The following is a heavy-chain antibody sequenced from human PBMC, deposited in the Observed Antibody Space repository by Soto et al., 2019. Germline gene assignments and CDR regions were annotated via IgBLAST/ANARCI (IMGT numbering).Heavy chain of an antibody. D-gene: IGHD1-26*01. V-gene: IGHV4-34*01. J-gene: IGHJ5*02. CDR2: IKHSGST. CDR1: GWSFSGYY. CDR3: ARVVTNEGATRRAGVYNWFDP. Sequence: SETLSITCAVYGWSFSGYYWSLILQPPWNWLACIGEIKHSGSTNYNASLKSRVTISVDTAESQFSLKLSSVTAADTAVYYCARVVTNEGATRRAGVYNWFDPWGQGTLVTVSS.